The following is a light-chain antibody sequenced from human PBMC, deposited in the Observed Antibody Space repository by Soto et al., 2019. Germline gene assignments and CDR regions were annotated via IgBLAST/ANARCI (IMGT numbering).Light chain of an antibody. CDR2: AAS. CDR1: QDISGW. J-gene: IGKJ4*01. CDR3: QQANSFPLT. Sequence: DIQMTQSPSSVSASFGDRVTITCRASQDISGWLAWYQQKPGKAPKLLIYAASRLHSGVPSRFSGSESGTDFTLTINSLQPEDSATYYCQQANSFPLTFGGGTKVEIK. V-gene: IGKV1-12*01.